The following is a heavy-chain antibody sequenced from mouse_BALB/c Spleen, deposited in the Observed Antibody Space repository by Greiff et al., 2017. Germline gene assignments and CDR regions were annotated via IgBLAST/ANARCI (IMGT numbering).Heavy chain of an antibody. CDR2: ISDGGSYT. CDR3: AREEYYGSSYDGAMDY. Sequence: EVQGVESGGGLVKPGGSLKLSCAASGFTFSDYYMYWVRQTPEKRLEWVATISDGGSYTYYPDSVKGRFTISRDNAKNNLYLQMSSLKSEDTAMYYCAREEYYGSSYDGAMDYWGQGTSVTVSS. V-gene: IGHV5-4*02. J-gene: IGHJ4*01. CDR1: GFTFSDYY. D-gene: IGHD1-1*01.